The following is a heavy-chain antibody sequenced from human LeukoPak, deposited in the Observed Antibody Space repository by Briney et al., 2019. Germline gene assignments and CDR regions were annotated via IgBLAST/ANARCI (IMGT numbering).Heavy chain of an antibody. CDR1: GFTLSNYE. CDR3: ARLGFCSDGSCYSLDY. D-gene: IGHD2-15*01. Sequence: GGSLRLSCVASGFTLSNYEMNWVRQAPGMGLEWVSYITSSGPTAYYADSVKGRFNISRDNAQNSLFLQMNNLTAEDTAIYYCARLGFCSDGSCYSLDYWGKGILVTVSS. V-gene: IGHV3-48*03. CDR2: ITSSGPTA. J-gene: IGHJ4*02.